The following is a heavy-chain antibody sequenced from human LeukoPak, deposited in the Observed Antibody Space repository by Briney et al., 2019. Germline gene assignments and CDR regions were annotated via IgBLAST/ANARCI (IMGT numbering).Heavy chain of an antibody. J-gene: IGHJ6*04. CDR1: RFTFSSYE. D-gene: IGHD3-10*02. Sequence: PGGSLRLSCAVSRFTFSSYEMNWVRQAPGKGLEWVSYISSSGSTIYYADSVKGRFTISRDNAKNSLYLQMNSLRAEDTAVYYCAELGITMIGGVWGKGTTVTISS. V-gene: IGHV3-48*03. CDR2: ISSSGSTI. CDR3: AELGITMIGGV.